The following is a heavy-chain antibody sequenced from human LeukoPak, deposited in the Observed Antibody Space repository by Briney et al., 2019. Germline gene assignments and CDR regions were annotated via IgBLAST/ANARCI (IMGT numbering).Heavy chain of an antibody. CDR3: AKERFLSVVVTAIPEYYFVY. CDR1: GFSFSSYG. V-gene: IGHV3-30*18. CDR2: ISYEGSYK. Sequence: GSLRLSCAASGFSFSSYGMHWVRQAPGQGLEWVAGISYEGSYKYFADSVKGRFTISRDNSKNTLYLQMNSLRAEDTAVYYCAKERFLSVVVTAIPEYYFVYWGEGTLVTVSS. D-gene: IGHD2-21*02. J-gene: IGHJ4*02.